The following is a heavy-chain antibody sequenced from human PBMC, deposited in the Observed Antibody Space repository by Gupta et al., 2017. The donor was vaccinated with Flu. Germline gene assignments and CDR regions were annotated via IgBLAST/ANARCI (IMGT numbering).Heavy chain of an antibody. Sequence: QVQLVQSGAEVKKPGSSVKVSCKASGGTFSSYAISWVRQAPGQGLEWMGGIIPIFGTANYAQKFQGRVTITADESTSTAYMELSSLRSEDTAVYYCASTREYYDFWSGHPYYYYYGMDVWGQGTTVTVSS. J-gene: IGHJ6*02. CDR1: GGTFSSYA. CDR3: ASTREYYDFWSGHPYYYYYGMDV. V-gene: IGHV1-69*01. D-gene: IGHD3-3*01. CDR2: IIPIFGTA.